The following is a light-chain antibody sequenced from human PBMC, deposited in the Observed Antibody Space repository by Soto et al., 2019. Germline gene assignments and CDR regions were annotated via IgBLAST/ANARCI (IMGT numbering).Light chain of an antibody. CDR1: SSNIGAGYD. J-gene: IGLJ2*01. V-gene: IGLV1-40*01. CDR3: QSYDSSLSGVV. CDR2: GNS. Sequence: QSVLTQPPSVSGAPGQRVTISCTGSSSNIGAGYDVHWYQQLPGTAPKLLIYGNSNRPSGVPDRFSGSKSGTSASLAITGVQAEDEADYCCQSYDSSLSGVVFGGGTKLTVL.